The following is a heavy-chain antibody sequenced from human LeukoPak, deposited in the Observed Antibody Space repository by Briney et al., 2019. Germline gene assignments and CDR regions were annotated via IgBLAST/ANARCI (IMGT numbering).Heavy chain of an antibody. V-gene: IGHV1-2*02. CDR2: INPNSGGT. CDR3: ARYQGPIYCSGGSCQDYYYYMDV. Sequence: ASVKVSCKASGYTFTGYYMHWVRQAPGQGLEWMGWINPNSGGTNYAQKFQGGVTMTRDTSISTAYMELSRLRSDDTAVYYCARYQGPIYCSGGSCQDYYYYMDVWGKGTTVTVSS. CDR1: GYTFTGYY. J-gene: IGHJ6*03. D-gene: IGHD2-15*01.